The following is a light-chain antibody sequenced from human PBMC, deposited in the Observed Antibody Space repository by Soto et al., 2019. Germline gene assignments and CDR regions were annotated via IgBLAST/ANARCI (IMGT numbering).Light chain of an antibody. CDR1: QGISSW. J-gene: IGKJ2*01. V-gene: IGKV1-5*01. CDR3: QQYNSYSPYT. CDR2: DAS. Sequence: QMTQSPSTLSASVGDRVTITCRASQGISSWLAWYQQKPGKAPKLLIYDASSLESGVPSRFSGSGSGTEFTLTISSLQPDDFATYYCQQYNSYSPYTFGQGTKLEIK.